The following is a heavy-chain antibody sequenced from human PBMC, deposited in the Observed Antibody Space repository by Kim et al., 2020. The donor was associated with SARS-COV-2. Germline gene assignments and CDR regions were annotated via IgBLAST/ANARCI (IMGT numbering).Heavy chain of an antibody. J-gene: IGHJ6*02. CDR1: GFTFSGFW. Sequence: GGSLRLSCEASGFTFSGFWRTGARQAPGKGLEGLANKKEDGSERYLVDSVKGRFTLSRDNAKNLWYLRLTDLRAEDMAVYYCARDHEGAYDYYGMDVWGQGTTVIVSS. V-gene: IGHV3-7*01. CDR2: KKEDGSER. CDR3: ARDHEGAYDYYGMDV.